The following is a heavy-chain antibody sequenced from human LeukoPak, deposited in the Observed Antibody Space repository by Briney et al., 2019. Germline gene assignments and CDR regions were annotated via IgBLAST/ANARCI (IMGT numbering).Heavy chain of an antibody. J-gene: IGHJ4*02. CDR3: TTGPGNSGY. Sequence: GGSLRLSCAVSGLTFSNAWMSWVRQAPGKGLEWVGRIKSTTVGGTTEYAAPVKGRFTISRDDSKNTVYLQMNSLKTEDTAVYYCTTGPGNSGYWGWGTLVTVSS. V-gene: IGHV3-15*01. CDR1: GLTFSNAW. D-gene: IGHD4-23*01. CDR2: IKSTTVGGTT.